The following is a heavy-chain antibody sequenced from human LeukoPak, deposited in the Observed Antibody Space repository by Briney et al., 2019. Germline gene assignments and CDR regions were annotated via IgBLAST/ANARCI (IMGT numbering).Heavy chain of an antibody. Sequence: GGALRLWCAASGFTVRSNAIDGVRKAPGKGLEWVAEISYDGGNTYYADSVKGRFTISRDSSMNTLYLQMNSLTAGDTAVYYCAKAVGATRGYYYSGMDVWGQGTTVTVSS. CDR2: ISYDGGNT. CDR3: AKAVGATRGYYYSGMDV. J-gene: IGHJ6*02. V-gene: IGHV3-30-3*01. CDR1: GFTVRSNA. D-gene: IGHD1-26*01.